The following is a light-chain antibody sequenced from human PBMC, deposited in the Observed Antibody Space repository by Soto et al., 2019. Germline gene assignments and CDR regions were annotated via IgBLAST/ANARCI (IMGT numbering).Light chain of an antibody. V-gene: IGKV3-20*01. CDR3: HQYVTSPWT. J-gene: IGKJ1*01. CDR1: QTVGGSY. Sequence: EIVLTQSPGTLSLSPGERATLSCRASQTVGGSYLAWYQQKPGQAPRLLIYRASSRATGIPDRFSGSGSRTHYTLTISRLEPEDVAVYYCHQYVTSPWTLGQGTKVEI. CDR2: RAS.